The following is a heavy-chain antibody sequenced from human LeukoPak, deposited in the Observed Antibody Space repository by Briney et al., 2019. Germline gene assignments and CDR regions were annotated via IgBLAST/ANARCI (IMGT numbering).Heavy chain of an antibody. CDR3: ARSMWYGSGGYRSVGVLAFDI. V-gene: IGHV1-2*02. Sequence: ASVTVSCKASGYTFTGYYMHWVRQAPGQGLEWMGWINPNSGGTNYAQKFQGRVTMTRDTSISTAYMELSRLRSDDTAVYYCARSMWYGSGGYRSVGVLAFDIWGQGTMVTVSS. J-gene: IGHJ3*02. D-gene: IGHD3-10*01. CDR2: INPNSGGT. CDR1: GYTFTGYY.